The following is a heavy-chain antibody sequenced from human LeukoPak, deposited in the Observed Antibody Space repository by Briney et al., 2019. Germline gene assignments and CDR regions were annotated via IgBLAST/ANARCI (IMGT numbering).Heavy chain of an antibody. J-gene: IGHJ4*02. CDR1: GFTFRGFW. D-gene: IGHD1-7*01. V-gene: IGHV3-7*01. Sequence: TGGSLRLSCAASGFTFRGFWMSWVRQTPGKGLEWVANIKQDGSEKYYVDSVKGRFTISRDNAKNSLSMQMNGLRVEDTAVYYCARAGSFWHYVYWGQGTLVTVSS. CDR3: ARAGSFWHYVY. CDR2: IKQDGSEK.